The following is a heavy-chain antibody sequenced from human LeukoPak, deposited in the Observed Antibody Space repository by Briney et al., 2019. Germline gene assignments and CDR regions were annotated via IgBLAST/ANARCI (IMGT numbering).Heavy chain of an antibody. CDR1: GGSISSYY. CDR3: AGGDFWSGYYFRADY. D-gene: IGHD3-3*01. J-gene: IGHJ4*02. V-gene: IGHV4-4*07. CDR2: IYTSGST. Sequence: SETLSLTCTVSGGSISSYYWSWIRQPAGKGLEWIGRIYTSGSTNYNPSLKSRVTMSVDTSKNQFSLKLSSVTAADTAVYYCAGGDFWSGYYFRADYWGQGTLVTVSS.